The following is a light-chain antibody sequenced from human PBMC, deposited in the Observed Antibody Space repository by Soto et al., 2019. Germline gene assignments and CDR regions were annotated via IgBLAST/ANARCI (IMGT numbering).Light chain of an antibody. Sequence: EIVLTQSPGTLSLSPGERATLSCRASQSVSSSYLAWYQQKPGQAPRLLIYGAPSSATGIPDRFSGSGSGTDFTLTSSSLEPEVFAVYYCQQYGSSPVTFGQGTKVEIQ. J-gene: IGKJ1*01. CDR1: QSVSSSY. V-gene: IGKV3-20*01. CDR3: QQYGSSPVT. CDR2: GAP.